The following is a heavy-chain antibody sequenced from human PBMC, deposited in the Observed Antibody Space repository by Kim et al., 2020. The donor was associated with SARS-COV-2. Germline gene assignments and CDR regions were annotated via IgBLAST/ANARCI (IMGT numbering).Heavy chain of an antibody. D-gene: IGHD2-2*02. CDR3: ARDTAGCSSTSCYTGGMDV. CDR1: GFTFSSYG. J-gene: IGHJ6*02. Sequence: GGSLRLSCAASGFTFSSYGMHWVRQAPGKGLEWVAVIWYDGSNKYYADSVKGRFTISRDNSKNTLYLQMNSLRAEDTAVYYCARDTAGCSSTSCYTGGMDVWGQGTTVTVSS. V-gene: IGHV3-33*01. CDR2: IWYDGSNK.